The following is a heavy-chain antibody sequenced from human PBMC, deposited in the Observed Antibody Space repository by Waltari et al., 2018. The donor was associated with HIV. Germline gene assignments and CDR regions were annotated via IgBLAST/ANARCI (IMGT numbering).Heavy chain of an antibody. CDR1: GGSFSGYS. CDR2: INHSGST. CDR3: ASSNSYCSGGSCFQGPFDY. V-gene: IGHV4-34*01. J-gene: IGHJ4*02. Sequence: QVQLQQWGAGLLKPSETLSLTCAVYGGSFSGYSWSWIRQPPGKGLEWIGEINHSGSTNYNPSLKSRVTISLDTSKNQFSLKLSSVTAADTAVYYCASSNSYCSGGSCFQGPFDYWGQGTLVTVSS. D-gene: IGHD2-15*01.